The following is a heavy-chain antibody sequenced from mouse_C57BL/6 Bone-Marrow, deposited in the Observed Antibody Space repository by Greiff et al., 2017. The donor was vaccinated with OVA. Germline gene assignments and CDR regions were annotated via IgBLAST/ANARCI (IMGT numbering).Heavy chain of an antibody. D-gene: IGHD2-3*01. V-gene: IGHV7-3*01. J-gene: IGHJ4*01. CDR1: GFTFTDYY. CDR3: ERDYGYYGEDY. Sequence: EVKLVESGGGLVQPGGSLSLSCAASGFTFTDYYMSWVRQPPGKALEWLGFIRNKANGYTTEYSASVKGRFTISRDNSQRILYLQMNALGAEDSATYYCERDYGYYGEDYWGQGTSVTVSS. CDR2: IRNKANGYTT.